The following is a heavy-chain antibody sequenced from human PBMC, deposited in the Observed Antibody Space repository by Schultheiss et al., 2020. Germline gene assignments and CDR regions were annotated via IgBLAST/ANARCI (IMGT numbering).Heavy chain of an antibody. D-gene: IGHD3-10*01. Sequence: SETLSLTCAVYGGSFSGYYWSWIRQPPGKGLGWFGYIYYCGSTNYNPSPKSRVTTLIDTSKIQFSLKLSSVTAADTAVYYCARVDYYGSGSYLYYYYYGMDVWGQGTTVTVSS. CDR2: IYYCGST. CDR3: ARVDYYGSGSYLYYYYYGMDV. V-gene: IGHV4-59*08. CDR1: GGSFSGYY. J-gene: IGHJ6*02.